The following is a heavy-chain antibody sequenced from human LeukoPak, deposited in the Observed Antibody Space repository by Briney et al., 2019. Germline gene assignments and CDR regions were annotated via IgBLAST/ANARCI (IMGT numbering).Heavy chain of an antibody. V-gene: IGHV4-4*02. CDR3: AKGEDHGSGTVHFAS. CDR2: IYHGGST. J-gene: IGHJ4*02. D-gene: IGHD3-10*01. Sequence: GSLRLSCAASGFTVNSNYMSWVRQPPGKGLEWIGEIYHGGSTNYNPSLKSRVAMSVDRSRNQFSLQLGSVTAADTAVYYCAKGEDHGSGTVHFASWGQGTLVTVSS. CDR1: GFTVNSNY.